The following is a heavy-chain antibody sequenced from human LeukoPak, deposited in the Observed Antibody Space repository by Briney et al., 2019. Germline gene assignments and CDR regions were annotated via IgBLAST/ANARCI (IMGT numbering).Heavy chain of an antibody. D-gene: IGHD1-26*01. V-gene: IGHV3-21*01. CDR3: ARDPYSGSYGDSYYYMDV. Sequence: GGSLRLSCAASGFTFSFYSMNWVRQAPGKGLEWVSSISSSSSYIYYADSVKGRFTISRDNAKNSLYLQMNSLRAEDTAIYYCARDPYSGSYGDSYYYMDVWGKGTTVTISS. CDR2: ISSSSSYI. CDR1: GFTFSFYS. J-gene: IGHJ6*03.